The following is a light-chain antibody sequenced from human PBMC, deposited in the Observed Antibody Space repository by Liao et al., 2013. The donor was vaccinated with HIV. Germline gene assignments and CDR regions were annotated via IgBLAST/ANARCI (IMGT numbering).Light chain of an antibody. CDR2: EDN. Sequence: SYELTQPPAVSVSPGQTATITCSGDRLEDKSTSWYQQKSGQSPVLIIYEDNTRPSGIPERFSGSNSRNTVTLTISGTQAMDEADYYCQAWDSSNVIFGGGTKLTVL. V-gene: IGLV3-1*01. J-gene: IGLJ2*01. CDR3: QAWDSSNVI. CDR1: RLEDKS.